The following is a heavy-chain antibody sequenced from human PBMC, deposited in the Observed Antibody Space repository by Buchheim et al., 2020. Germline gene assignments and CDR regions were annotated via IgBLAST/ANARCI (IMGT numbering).Heavy chain of an antibody. J-gene: IGHJ6*02. V-gene: IGHV3-30*18. CDR2: ISYDGSDK. CDR1: GFSFSTYD. CDR3: AKMYGNNYADDGMDV. Sequence: QVQLVESGGGVVQPGRSLRLSCAASGFSFSTYDMPWVRQAPGKGLEWVALISYDGSDKYYADAVKGRFTISRDKSKNTLYLQMNSLRAEDTAVYYCAKMYGNNYADDGMDVWGQGT. D-gene: IGHD4-11*01.